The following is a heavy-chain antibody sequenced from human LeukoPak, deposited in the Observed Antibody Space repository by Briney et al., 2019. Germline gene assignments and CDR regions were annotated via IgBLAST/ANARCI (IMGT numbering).Heavy chain of an antibody. V-gene: IGHV3-11*01. CDR3: AREGTGHSYAYGYLDL. J-gene: IGHJ2*01. CDR1: GFTFSDYY. CDR2: ISSSTRTI. D-gene: IGHD5-18*01. Sequence: GGFLRLSCAASGFTFSDYYMTWVRQAPGKGLEWLSYISSSTRTIYYADSVKGRFTISRDNTKESLSLQMNSLTAEDTAVYYCAREGTGHSYAYGYLDLWGRGTLVTVSS.